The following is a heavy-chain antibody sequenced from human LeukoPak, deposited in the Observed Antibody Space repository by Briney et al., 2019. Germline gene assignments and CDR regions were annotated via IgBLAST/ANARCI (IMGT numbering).Heavy chain of an antibody. CDR1: GYTFTGYY. D-gene: IGHD2-2*02. CDR2: INPNTGGT. CDR3: ARGVTYCSTTSCYTLDY. J-gene: IGHJ4*02. V-gene: IGHV1-2*02. Sequence: ASVKVSCKTSGYTFTGYYMQWVRQAPGQGLEWMGWINPNTGGTNYAQKFQGRVTMTRDTSISTAYMELSRLRSDDTAVYYCARGVTYCSTTSCYTLDYWGQGTLVTVSS.